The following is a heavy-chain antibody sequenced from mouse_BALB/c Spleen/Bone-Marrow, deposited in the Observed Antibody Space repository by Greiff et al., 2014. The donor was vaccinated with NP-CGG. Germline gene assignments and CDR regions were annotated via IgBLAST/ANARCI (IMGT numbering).Heavy chain of an antibody. CDR2: INSGGSYT. CDR1: GFTFSTYG. D-gene: IGHD2-14*01. Sequence: VQLQQSGGDLVKPGGSLKLSCAASGFTFSTYGMSWVRQTPDKRLEWVATINSGGSYTYYPDSVKGRFTISRDNAKNTLYLQMSSLKSEDTAMYYCTRRGRNDEGSDMDYWGQGTSVTVSS. V-gene: IGHV5-6*01. CDR3: TRRGRNDEGSDMDY. J-gene: IGHJ4*01.